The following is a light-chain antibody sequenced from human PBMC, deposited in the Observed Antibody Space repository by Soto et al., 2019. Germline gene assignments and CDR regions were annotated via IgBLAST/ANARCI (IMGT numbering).Light chain of an antibody. V-gene: IGLV2-8*01. J-gene: IGLJ1*01. CDR3: SSYSGTNYHYV. CDR2: EVS. Sequence: QSALTQPPSASGSFGQSVTISCTGTSSDVGGYNYVSWYQQYPGKAPKLMIYEVSERPSGVSDRFSGSKSGNTASLTVSGLQADDEADYYCSSYSGTNYHYVFGTGTKLTVL. CDR1: SSDVGGYNY.